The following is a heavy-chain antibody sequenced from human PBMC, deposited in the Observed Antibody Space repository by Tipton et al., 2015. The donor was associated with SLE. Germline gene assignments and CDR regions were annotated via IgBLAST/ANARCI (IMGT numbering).Heavy chain of an antibody. CDR2: ISSSSSYI. Sequence: SLRLSCAASGFTFSSYSMNWVRQAPGKGLEWVSSISSSSSYIYYADAVKGRFTISRDNAKKSLYLQMNSLRAEDTAVYYCARANCGGDCYLDYWGQGTMVTVSS. D-gene: IGHD2-21*01. CDR1: GFTFSSYS. V-gene: IGHV3-21*03. CDR3: ARANCGGDCYLDY. J-gene: IGHJ4*02.